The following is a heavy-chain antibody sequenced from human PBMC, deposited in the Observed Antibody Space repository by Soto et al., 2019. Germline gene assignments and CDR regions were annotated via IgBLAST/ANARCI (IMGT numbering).Heavy chain of an antibody. CDR1: GYTFTSYD. V-gene: IGHV1-8*01. D-gene: IGHD1-1*01. CDR3: ARVREPNTLWFDP. J-gene: IGHJ5*02. CDR2: MNPNSGNT. Sequence: GASVKVSCKASGYTFTSYDINWVRQATGQGLEWMGWMNPNSGNTGYAQKFQGRVTMTRNTSISTAYMELSSLRSEDTAVYYCARVREPNTLWFDPWGQGTLVTVSS.